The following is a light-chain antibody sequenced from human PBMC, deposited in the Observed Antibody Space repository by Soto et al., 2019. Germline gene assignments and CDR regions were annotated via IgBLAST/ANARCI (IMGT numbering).Light chain of an antibody. Sequence: VLTQPASGSGSPGQSITISCTGTSSDVGSYNLVSWYQQHPGKAPKLMIYEGSKRPSGVSNRFSGSKSGNTASLTISGLQAEDEADYYCCSYAGSSTLEVFGTGTKVTVL. CDR1: SSDVGSYNL. CDR2: EGS. J-gene: IGLJ1*01. CDR3: CSYAGSSTLEV. V-gene: IGLV2-23*01.